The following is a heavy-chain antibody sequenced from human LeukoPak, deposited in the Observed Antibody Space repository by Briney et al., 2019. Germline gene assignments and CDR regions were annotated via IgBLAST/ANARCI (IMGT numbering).Heavy chain of an antibody. CDR3: ARGALLWFGAKMEYYFDY. V-gene: IGHV4-59*01. CDR2: SYYNGNT. J-gene: IGHJ4*02. CDR1: GGSITDYY. D-gene: IGHD3-10*01. Sequence: SETLSRTATVPGGSITDYYWSWIRNPPGKGLEGSGFSYYNGNTNYSPSLKSRVTISVDMSNNQFSVSLRSVSVADTAVYYCARGALLWFGAKMEYYFDYWGQGTPLTVSS.